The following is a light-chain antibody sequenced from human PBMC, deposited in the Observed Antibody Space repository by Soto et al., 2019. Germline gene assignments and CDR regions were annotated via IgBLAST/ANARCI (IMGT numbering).Light chain of an antibody. V-gene: IGKV3-20*01. CDR2: GAS. J-gene: IGKJ1*01. Sequence: VLTQSPGTLSLSPGERATLSCGASHTIINIFVAWYQQKPGQAPRLLIYGASTRATGISDRFSGRGSGTDFTLTISRLEPEDSAVYYCQQYGSSPVTFGQGTKVEVK. CDR3: QQYGSSPVT. CDR1: HTIINIF.